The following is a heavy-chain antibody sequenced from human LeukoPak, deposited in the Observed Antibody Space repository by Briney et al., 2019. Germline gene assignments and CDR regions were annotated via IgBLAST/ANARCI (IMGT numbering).Heavy chain of an antibody. D-gene: IGHD3-22*01. CDR2: ISWNSGSI. CDR1: GFTFDDYA. CDR3: ARDGPRSSGYPDN. J-gene: IGHJ4*02. Sequence: PGGSLRLSCAASGFTFDDYAMHWVRQASGKGLEWVSGISWNSGSIGYVDSVKGRFTISRDNARNSLYLQMNSLRAEDTAVYYCARDGPRSSGYPDNWGQGTLVTVSS. V-gene: IGHV3-9*01.